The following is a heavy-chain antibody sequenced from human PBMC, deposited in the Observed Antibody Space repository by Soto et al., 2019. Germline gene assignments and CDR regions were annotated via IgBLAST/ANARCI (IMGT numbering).Heavy chain of an antibody. V-gene: IGHV3-30*18. CDR1: GFTFSSYG. D-gene: IGHD3-3*01. CDR3: AKDSNSIEWPTSPFDY. CDR2: ISYDGSNK. Sequence: PGGSLRLSCAASGFTFSSYGMHWVRQAPGKGLEWVAVISYDGSNKYYADSVKGRFTISRDNSKNTLYLQMNSLRAEDTAVYYCAKDSNSIEWPTSPFDYWGQGTLVTVSS. J-gene: IGHJ4*02.